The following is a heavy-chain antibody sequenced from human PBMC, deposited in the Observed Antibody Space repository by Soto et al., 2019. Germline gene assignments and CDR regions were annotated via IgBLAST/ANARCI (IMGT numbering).Heavy chain of an antibody. V-gene: IGHV4-31*03. CDR3: ARDTGLAPTVWGY. Sequence: QVQLQESGPGLVKPSQTLSLTCSVSGDSIRGGGHYWNWIRQFPGKRLEWIGYVYHSGSTHYNPALRGRRTISIDTSKNQFSLRLISVTAADTALYYCARDTGLAPTVWGYWGHGTQVTVSS. CDR1: GDSIRGGGHY. J-gene: IGHJ4*03. CDR2: VYHSGST. D-gene: IGHD7-27*01.